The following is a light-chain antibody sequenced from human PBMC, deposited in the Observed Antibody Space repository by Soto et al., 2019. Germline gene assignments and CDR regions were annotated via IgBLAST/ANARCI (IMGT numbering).Light chain of an antibody. CDR2: AAS. V-gene: IGKV1-12*01. Sequence: DIQMSHSPSTLSASVGARITMPCPASQYIGGRLAGFQQKPGKAPQYLIQAASILQSGVPSRFSGSGSGTEFILTINNLQPEDFASYFCLQVYSFPRTFGLGSKVVIK. CDR1: QYIGGR. J-gene: IGKJ1*01. CDR3: LQVYSFPRT.